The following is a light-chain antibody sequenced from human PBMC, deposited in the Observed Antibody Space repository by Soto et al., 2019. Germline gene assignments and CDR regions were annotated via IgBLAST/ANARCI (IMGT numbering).Light chain of an antibody. V-gene: IGLV2-8*01. CDR2: EVT. CDR1: SSDVGAYNY. J-gene: IGLJ3*02. Sequence: QSALTQPPSASGSPGQSVTISCTGTSSDVGAYNYVSWYQQHAGKAPKLVIYEVTKRPSGVPDRFSCSKSANTASLTVSVLQADDEADYSCSSFASGNTWVFGGGTQLTVL. CDR3: SSFASGNTWV.